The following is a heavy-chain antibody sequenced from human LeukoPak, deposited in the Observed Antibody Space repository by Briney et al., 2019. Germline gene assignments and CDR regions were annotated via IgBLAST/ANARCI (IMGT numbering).Heavy chain of an antibody. V-gene: IGHV3-23*01. CDR1: GFTFSSYA. Sequence: GGSLRLSCAASGFTFSSYAMSWVRQAPGKGLEWVSAISGSGGSTYYADSVKGRFTISRDSSKNTLYLQMNSLRAEDTAVYYCAKLDAQWLARPYFDYWGQGTLVTVSS. D-gene: IGHD6-19*01. CDR3: AKLDAQWLARPYFDY. J-gene: IGHJ4*02. CDR2: ISGSGGST.